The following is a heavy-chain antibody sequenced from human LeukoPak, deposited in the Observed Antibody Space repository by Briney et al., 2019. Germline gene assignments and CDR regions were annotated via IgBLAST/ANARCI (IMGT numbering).Heavy chain of an antibody. V-gene: IGHV3-48*01. Sequence: GASVKVSCKASGYTFSSYSMNWVRQAPGKGLEWVSYISSSSSTIYYADSVKGRFTISRDNSKNTLFLQMNSLRVEDTAVYYCARSYSYCSGGSCHPMPGYWGQGTLVTVSS. CDR2: ISSSSSTI. D-gene: IGHD2-15*01. J-gene: IGHJ4*02. CDR1: GYTFSSYS. CDR3: ARSYSYCSGGSCHPMPGY.